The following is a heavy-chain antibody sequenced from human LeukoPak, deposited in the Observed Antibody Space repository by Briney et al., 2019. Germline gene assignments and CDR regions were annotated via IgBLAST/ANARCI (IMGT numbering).Heavy chain of an antibody. Sequence: GGSLRLSCAASGFTFSGSAMHWVRQASGKGLEWVGRIRSKANSYATAYAASVKGRFTISRDDSKNTAYLQMNSLKTEDTAVYYCTSSGYDSPTYSDYSFRWGQGTLVTVSS. CDR2: IRSKANSYAT. J-gene: IGHJ4*02. D-gene: IGHD5-12*01. CDR1: GFTFSGSA. CDR3: TSSGYDSPTYSDYSFR. V-gene: IGHV3-73*01.